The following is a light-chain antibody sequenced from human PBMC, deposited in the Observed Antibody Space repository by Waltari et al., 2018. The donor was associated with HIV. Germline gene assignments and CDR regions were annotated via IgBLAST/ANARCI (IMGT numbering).Light chain of an antibody. V-gene: IGLV2-11*01. CDR3: CSYAGNYPVL. Sequence: QSALTPPRSVSGSPGQSVTLSCTGTSSDVGGYNSVSWYQQNPGKAPKFLIYDVTKRPSGVPDRFSGSKSGNTASLTISGLQAEDEADYYCCSYAGNYPVLFGGGTKLTVL. J-gene: IGLJ3*02. CDR1: SSDVGGYNS. CDR2: DVT.